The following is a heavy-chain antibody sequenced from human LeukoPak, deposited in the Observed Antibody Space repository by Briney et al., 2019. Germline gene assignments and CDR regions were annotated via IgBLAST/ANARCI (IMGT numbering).Heavy chain of an antibody. D-gene: IGHD6-13*01. J-gene: IGHJ4*02. Sequence: SETLSLTCTVSGGPISSYYWSWIRQPPGKGLEWIGYIYYSGSTNYNPSLKSRVTISVDTSKNQFSLKLSSVTAADTAVYYCARDSAGPFDYWGQGTLVTVSS. CDR3: ARDSAGPFDY. V-gene: IGHV4-59*01. CDR1: GGPISSYY. CDR2: IYYSGST.